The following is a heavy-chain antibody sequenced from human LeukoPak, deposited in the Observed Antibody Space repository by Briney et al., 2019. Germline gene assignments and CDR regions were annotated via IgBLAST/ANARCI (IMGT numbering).Heavy chain of an antibody. CDR3: ASGAYSFYYMDV. Sequence: SETLSLTCTVPGGSISSGSYYWSWIRQPAGKGLEWIGHIYTSGSTNYNPSLKSRVTISVDTSKNQFSLKLTSVTAADTAVYYCASGAYSFYYMDVWGKGTTVTISS. CDR2: IYTSGST. CDR1: GGSISSGSYY. J-gene: IGHJ6*03. V-gene: IGHV4-61*09. D-gene: IGHD5-18*01.